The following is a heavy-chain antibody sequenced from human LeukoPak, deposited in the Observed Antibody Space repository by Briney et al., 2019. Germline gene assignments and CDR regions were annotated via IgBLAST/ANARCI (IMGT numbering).Heavy chain of an antibody. D-gene: IGHD6-13*01. V-gene: IGHV7-4-1*02. Sequence: ASVKVSCKASGYTFTNYAMNWVRQVPGQGLEWMGWIDTNTGNPTYAQGFTEQFVFSSDTSVNTAYLQINSLKSEDTAVYYCARDNYGAEEGIGSSLVWLDPWGQGTLVTVSS. CDR3: ARDNYGAEEGIGSSLVWLDP. CDR1: GYTFTNYA. CDR2: IDTNTGNP. J-gene: IGHJ5*02.